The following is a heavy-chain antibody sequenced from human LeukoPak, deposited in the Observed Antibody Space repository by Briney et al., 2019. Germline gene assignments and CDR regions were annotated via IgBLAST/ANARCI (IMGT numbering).Heavy chain of an antibody. J-gene: IGHJ5*02. CDR1: GGSLSSSSYY. CDR2: IYYSGST. V-gene: IGHV4-39*07. CDR3: ARKYYYASGNYYDL. Sequence: SETLSLTCTVSGGSLSSSSYYWGWIRQPPGKGLEWIGSIYYSGSTYYNPSLKSRVTISVDTSKNQFSLKLSSVTAADTVVYYCARKYYYASGNYYDLWGQGTLVTVSS. D-gene: IGHD3-10*01.